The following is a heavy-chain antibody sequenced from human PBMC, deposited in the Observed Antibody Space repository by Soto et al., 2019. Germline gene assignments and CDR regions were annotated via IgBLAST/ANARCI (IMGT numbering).Heavy chain of an antibody. V-gene: IGHV3-23*01. CDR1: GFTFSNYA. Sequence: GGSLRLSCAASGFTFSNYAMSWVRQAPGKGLEWVSGISGSGGSTYYADSVKGRFTISRDNSKNTLFLQMNSLRAEDTAVYYCAKGYSYGYRGLDCWGQGTLVTVSS. CDR2: ISGSGGST. D-gene: IGHD5-18*01. J-gene: IGHJ4*02. CDR3: AKGYSYGYRGLDC.